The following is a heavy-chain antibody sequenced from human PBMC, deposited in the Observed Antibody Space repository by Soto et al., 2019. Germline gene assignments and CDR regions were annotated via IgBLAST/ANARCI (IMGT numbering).Heavy chain of an antibody. J-gene: IGHJ4*02. CDR3: ARGHAITVAGLGD. D-gene: IGHD6-19*01. V-gene: IGHV1-18*04. CDR1: GYTFPNYG. Sequence: QVQLVQSGAEVKKPGASVRVSCKSSGYTFPNYGISWMLQAPGQGLEWMGWISTYNGNTNYAPKFQGRVTMTRDTSTSTAYLDLRSLSSAATDLYFCARGHAITVAGLGDWGQGTLVTVSS. CDR2: ISTYNGNT.